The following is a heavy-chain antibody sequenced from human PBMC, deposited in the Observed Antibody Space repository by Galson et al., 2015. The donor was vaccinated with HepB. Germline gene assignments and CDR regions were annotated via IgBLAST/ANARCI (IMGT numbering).Heavy chain of an antibody. J-gene: IGHJ6*03. D-gene: IGHD2-2*01. Sequence: SVKVSCKASGYTFTSYYMHWVRQAPGQGLEWMGIINPSGGSTSYAQKFQGRVTMTRDTSTSTVYMELSSLRAEDTAVHYCAREVVPAAAYYYYYMDVWGKGTTVTVSS. CDR1: GYTFTSYY. CDR3: AREVVPAAAYYYYYMDV. CDR2: INPSGGST. V-gene: IGHV1-46*01.